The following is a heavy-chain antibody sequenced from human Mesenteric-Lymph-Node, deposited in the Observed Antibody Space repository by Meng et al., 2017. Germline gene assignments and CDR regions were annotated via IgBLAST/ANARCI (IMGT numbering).Heavy chain of an antibody. J-gene: IGHJ4*02. CDR2: IYHSGST. CDR3: ARDPTAVAGYFDY. Sequence: QLQLQESGPGLVKPSETLSLTCTVSGGSISSNGYYWDWVRQPPGKGLEWIGAIYHSGSTSYNPSLQSRVTMFVDTSKNQFSLMLTSVTAADTALYYCARDPTAVAGYFDYWGRGTLVTVSS. CDR1: GGSISSNGYY. V-gene: IGHV4-39*07. D-gene: IGHD6-19*01.